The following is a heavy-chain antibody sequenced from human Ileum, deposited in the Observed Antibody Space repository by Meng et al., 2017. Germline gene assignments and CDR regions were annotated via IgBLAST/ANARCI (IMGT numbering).Heavy chain of an antibody. Sequence: GESLKISCGSSGFIFNSYAMSWVRQAPGKGLEWVSTIRGSGDKTYYADSVKGRFTISRDNSKNTLFLQMNSLRAEDTAVYYCARAQYFDSTGFEYFQYWGQGTLVTVSS. D-gene: IGHD3-22*01. CDR2: IRGSGDKT. J-gene: IGHJ1*01. CDR1: GFIFNSYA. CDR3: ARAQYFDSTGFEYFQY. V-gene: IGHV3-23*01.